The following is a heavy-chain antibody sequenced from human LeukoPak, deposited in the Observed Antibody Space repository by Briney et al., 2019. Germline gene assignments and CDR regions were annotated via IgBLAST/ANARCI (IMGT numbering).Heavy chain of an antibody. CDR2: IYYSGST. Sequence: SETLSLTCTVSGGSISSYYWSWIRQSPGKGLEWIGSIYYSGSTNYNPSLKSRVTISVDTSKNQFSLKLSSVTAADTAVYYCARDARRGDDAFDIWGQGTMVTVSS. CDR3: ARDARRGDDAFDI. J-gene: IGHJ3*02. D-gene: IGHD2-21*01. V-gene: IGHV4-39*02. CDR1: GGSISSYY.